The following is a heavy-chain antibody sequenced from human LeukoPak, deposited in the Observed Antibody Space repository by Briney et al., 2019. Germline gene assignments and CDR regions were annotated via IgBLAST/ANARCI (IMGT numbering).Heavy chain of an antibody. CDR2: INHSGST. CDR1: GGFFSGYY. D-gene: IGHD2-2*01. V-gene: IGHV4-34*01. CDR3: ARPGGYCSSTSCNYYYYYMDV. J-gene: IGHJ6*03. Sequence: PSETLSLTCAVYGGFFSGYYWSWIRQPPGKGLEWIGEINHSGSTNYNPSLKSRVTISVDTSKNQFSLKLSSVTAADTAVYYCARPGGYCSSTSCNYYYYYMDVWGKGTTVTVSS.